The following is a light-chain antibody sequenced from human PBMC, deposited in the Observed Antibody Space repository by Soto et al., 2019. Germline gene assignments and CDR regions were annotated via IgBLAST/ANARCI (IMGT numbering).Light chain of an antibody. CDR3: QQYGSSAWT. J-gene: IGKJ1*01. V-gene: IGKV3-20*01. CDR2: GSS. CDR1: QSVSGSY. Sequence: EIVLTQSPGTLSLSPGERATLSCRASQSVSGSYLACYQQKPGKAPRLLIYGSSSRATGIPDRFSGSGSGTDFTLNISRLEPEDFSVYYCQQYGSSAWTFGQGTKVAIK.